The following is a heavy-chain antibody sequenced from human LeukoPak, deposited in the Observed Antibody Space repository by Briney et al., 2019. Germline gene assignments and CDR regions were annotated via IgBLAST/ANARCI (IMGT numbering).Heavy chain of an antibody. J-gene: IGHJ4*02. CDR1: GFTVSSNY. Sequence: TGGSLRLSCAASGFTVSSNYMSWVRQAPGKGLEWVSVIYSGGSTYYADSVKGRFTISRDNSKNTLYLQMNSLRAEDTAVYYCARESRVIYYFDYWGQGTLVTVSS. CDR2: IYSGGST. CDR3: ARESRVIYYFDY. V-gene: IGHV3-66*01. D-gene: IGHD3-3*02.